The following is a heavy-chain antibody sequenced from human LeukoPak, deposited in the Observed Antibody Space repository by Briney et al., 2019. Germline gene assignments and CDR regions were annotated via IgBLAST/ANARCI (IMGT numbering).Heavy chain of an antibody. D-gene: IGHD3-10*01. CDR3: ARAPYYYGSGAFDI. Sequence: SETPSLTCTVSGGSVSSGSYYWSWIRQPPGKGLEWIGYIYYSGSTNYNPSLKSRVTISVDTSKNQFSLKLSSVTAADTAVYYCARAPYYYGSGAFDIWGQGTMVTVSS. CDR2: IYYSGST. V-gene: IGHV4-61*01. CDR1: GGSVSSGSYY. J-gene: IGHJ3*02.